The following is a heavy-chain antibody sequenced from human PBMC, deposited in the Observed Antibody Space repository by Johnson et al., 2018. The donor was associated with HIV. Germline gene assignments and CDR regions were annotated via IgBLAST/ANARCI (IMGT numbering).Heavy chain of an antibody. CDR3: AKSHWALAAAGTDAFDI. J-gene: IGHJ3*02. CDR2: LSGSGGST. D-gene: IGHD6-13*01. CDR1: GFSFDDNG. V-gene: IGHV3-23*04. Sequence: VQLVESGGGMVRPGGTLRLSCAASGFSFDDNGMNWLRQAPGKGLEGVAALSGSGGSTYYADSVKGRITTPRVNSKNTLYLQMNSLRAEDTSVYYCAKSHWALAAAGTDAFDIWGQGTMVTVSS.